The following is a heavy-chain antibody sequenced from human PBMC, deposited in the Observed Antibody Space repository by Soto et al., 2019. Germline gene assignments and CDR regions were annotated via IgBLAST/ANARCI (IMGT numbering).Heavy chain of an antibody. CDR2: IIPMFTST. CDR3: ATSDYSSGWYRDRLDP. Sequence: QVPLVQSGAEVKKPGSSVKVSCKASGGTFGNSAINWVQQAPGQGLEWMGGIIPMFTSTNYAQTFHGRVTITADESTSTVYMELRSLTSEDTAVYYCATSDYSSGWYRDRLDPWRQGTPVTVSS. D-gene: IGHD6-19*01. J-gene: IGHJ5*02. V-gene: IGHV1-69*12. CDR1: GGTFGNSA.